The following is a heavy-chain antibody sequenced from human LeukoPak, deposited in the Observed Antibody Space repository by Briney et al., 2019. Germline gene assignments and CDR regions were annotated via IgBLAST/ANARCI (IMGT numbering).Heavy chain of an antibody. CDR1: GFTVSTNY. J-gene: IGHJ4*02. CDR3: ARGGAGYAFDY. D-gene: IGHD5-12*01. Sequence: GGSLRLSCAASGFTVSTNYMSWVRQAPGKGLEWVSVISSGGTPYYADSVKGRFTISRDSSENTLYLQMHSLRAEDTAVYYCARGGAGYAFDYWGQGTLVTVSS. CDR2: ISSGGTP. V-gene: IGHV3-66*02.